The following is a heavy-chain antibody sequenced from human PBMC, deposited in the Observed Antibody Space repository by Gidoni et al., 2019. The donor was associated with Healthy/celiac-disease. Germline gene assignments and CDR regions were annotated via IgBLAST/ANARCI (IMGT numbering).Heavy chain of an antibody. D-gene: IGHD2-2*01. CDR2: ISSSSSYI. V-gene: IGHV3-21*01. CDR1: GFTFSIYS. CDR3: ARWASTGWFDP. Sequence: EVQLVESGGGLVKPGGSLRLSCAASGFTFSIYSMNWVRQAPGKGLEWVSYISSSSSYIYYADSVKGRFTISRDNAKNSLYLQMNSLRAEDTAVYYCARWASTGWFDPWGQGTLVTVSS. J-gene: IGHJ5*02.